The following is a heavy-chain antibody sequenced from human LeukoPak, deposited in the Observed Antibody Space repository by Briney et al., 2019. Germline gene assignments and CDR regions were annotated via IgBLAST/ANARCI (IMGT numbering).Heavy chain of an antibody. D-gene: IGHD1-14*01. J-gene: IGHJ5*02. Sequence: PSETLSLTCTVSGGSISSYYWSWLRQTPGKGLEWIGYIYYSGSTNYNPSLKSRVTISVDTSKNQFSLKLSSVTAADTAVYYCARDMSLSETGGFDPWGQGTLVTVSS. V-gene: IGHV4-59*01. CDR1: GGSISSYY. CDR3: ARDMSLSETGGFDP. CDR2: IYYSGST.